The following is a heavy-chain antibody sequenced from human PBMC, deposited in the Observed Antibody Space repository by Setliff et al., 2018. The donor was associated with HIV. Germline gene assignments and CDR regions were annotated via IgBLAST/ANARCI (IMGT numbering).Heavy chain of an antibody. CDR3: ARGQGCGGGCHYAFEM. Sequence: SETLSLTCAVHGGPLTDHYWSWIRQPAGKGLEWIGHIYTSGSTNYNPSLKSRVTISVDMSKNQFSLNLNSVTAADTAVYYCARGQGCGGGCHYAFEMWGQGTMVTVSS. J-gene: IGHJ3*02. CDR1: GGPLTDHY. V-gene: IGHV4-4*08. D-gene: IGHD2-21*02. CDR2: IYTSGST.